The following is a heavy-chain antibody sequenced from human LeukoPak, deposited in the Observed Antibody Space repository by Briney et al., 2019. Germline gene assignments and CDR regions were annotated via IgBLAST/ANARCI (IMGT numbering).Heavy chain of an antibody. CDR3: ATGITIFGVRDY. Sequence: PGGSLRLSCAASGFTFSSYSMNWVRQAPGKGLEWVSSISSSSSYIYYADSVKGRFTISRDNAKNSLYLQMNSLRAEDTAVYYCATGITIFGVRDYWGQGTLVTVSS. D-gene: IGHD3-3*01. V-gene: IGHV3-21*01. J-gene: IGHJ4*02. CDR1: GFTFSSYS. CDR2: ISSSSSYI.